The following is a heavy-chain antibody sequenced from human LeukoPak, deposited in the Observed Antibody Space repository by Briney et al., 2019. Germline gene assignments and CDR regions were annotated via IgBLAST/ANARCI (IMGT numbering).Heavy chain of an antibody. J-gene: IGHJ4*02. D-gene: IGHD4-17*01. CDR3: ARGGGSDYGDPIDY. V-gene: IGHV3-9*03. CDR2: ISWNSGSI. Sequence: PGRSLRLSCAASGFTFDDYAMHWVRQAPGKGLEWVSGISWNSGSIGYADSVKGRFTISRDNAKNSLYLQMNSLRAEDMALYYCARGGGSDYGDPIDYWGQGTLVTVSS. CDR1: GFTFDDYA.